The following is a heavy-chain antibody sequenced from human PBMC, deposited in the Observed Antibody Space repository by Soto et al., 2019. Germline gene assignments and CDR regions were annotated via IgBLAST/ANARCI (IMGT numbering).Heavy chain of an antibody. V-gene: IGHV1-18*01. D-gene: IGHD3-9*01. CDR2: ISAYNGNT. Sequence: GASVKVCCKAPGYTFTSYGISWARHAPGQGLEWMGWISAYNGNTNYAQKLQGRVTMTTDTSTSTAYMELRSLRSDDTAVYYCAREAGNWNFRHFQTYDILTGHPELDYWGQGTLVTVSS. J-gene: IGHJ4*02. CDR3: AREAGNWNFRHFQTYDILTGHPELDY. CDR1: GYTFTSYG.